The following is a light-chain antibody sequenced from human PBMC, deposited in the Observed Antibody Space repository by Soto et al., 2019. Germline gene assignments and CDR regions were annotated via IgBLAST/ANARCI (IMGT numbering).Light chain of an antibody. CDR3: QQFDNLPLS. CDR1: QDISNY. CDR2: AAS. Sequence: DIQMTQSPSSLYASIGDRVTIACQASQDISNYLNWYQQKPAKAPKILIYAASVLEAGVPSRFSGGGSGTNFTLTISSLQAEDVATYYCQQFDNLPLSFGGGTKVEIK. V-gene: IGKV1-33*01. J-gene: IGKJ4*01.